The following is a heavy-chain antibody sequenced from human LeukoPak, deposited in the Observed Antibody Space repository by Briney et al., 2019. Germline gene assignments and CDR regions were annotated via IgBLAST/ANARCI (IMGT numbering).Heavy chain of an antibody. V-gene: IGHV3-49*04. J-gene: IGHJ4*02. CDR1: GFTFGDYA. CDR2: IRSKAYGGTT. CDR3: TRTIYGDFDY. D-gene: IGHD4-17*01. Sequence: GGSLRLSCTASGFTFGDYAMSWVRQAPGKGLEWVGFIRSKAYGGTTEYAASVKGRFTISRDDSKSIAYLQMNSLKTEDTAVYYCTRTIYGDFDYWGQGTLVTVSS.